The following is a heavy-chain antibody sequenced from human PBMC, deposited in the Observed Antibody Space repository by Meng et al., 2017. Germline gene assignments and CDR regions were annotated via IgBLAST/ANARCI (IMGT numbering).Heavy chain of an antibody. J-gene: IGHJ4*02. CDR2: NYHSGST. CDR3: ARDGRSWD. CDR1: CGSISNSNW. Sequence: QRSGRGMVKHSGTPSFTCPVPCGSISNSNWWSWGRQPPGKGLEWIGENYHSGSTNYNPSLKSRVTISVDKSKNQFSLKLSSVTAADTAVYYCARDGRSWDWGQGTLVTVSS. V-gene: IGHV4-4*02. D-gene: IGHD7-27*01.